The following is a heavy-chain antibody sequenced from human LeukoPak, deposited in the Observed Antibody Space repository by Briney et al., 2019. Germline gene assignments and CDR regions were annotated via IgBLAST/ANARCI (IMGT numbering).Heavy chain of an antibody. V-gene: IGHV4-31*03. CDR3: ARTAPEGYCSGGSCVFDY. D-gene: IGHD2-15*01. CDR1: GGSISSGGYY. Sequence: SQTLSLTCTVSGGSISSGGYYWSWIRQHPGKGLEWIGYIYYSGSTYYNPSLKSRVTISVDTSKNQFSLKLSSVTAADTAVYYCARTAPEGYCSGGSCVFDYWGQGTLVTVSS. CDR2: IYYSGST. J-gene: IGHJ4*02.